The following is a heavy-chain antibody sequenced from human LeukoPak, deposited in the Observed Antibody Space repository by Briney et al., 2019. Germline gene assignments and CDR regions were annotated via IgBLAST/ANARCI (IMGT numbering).Heavy chain of an antibody. D-gene: IGHD1-26*01. Sequence: GGSLRLSCAASGFTFSSYAMHWVRQAPGKGLEWVAVISYDGSNKYYADSVKGRFTISRDNSKNTLYLQMNSLRAEDTAVYYCAKLGSGRTIDYWGQGTLVTVSS. J-gene: IGHJ4*02. V-gene: IGHV3-30*04. CDR3: AKLGSGRTIDY. CDR1: GFTFSSYA. CDR2: ISYDGSNK.